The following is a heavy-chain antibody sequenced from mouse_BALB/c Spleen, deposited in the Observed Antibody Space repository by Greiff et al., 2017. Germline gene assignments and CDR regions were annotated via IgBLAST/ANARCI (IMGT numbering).Heavy chain of an antibody. CDR2: IRLKSNNYAT. CDR3: TRSAGYAMDY. V-gene: IGHV6-6*02. Sequence: EVKLVESGGGLVQPGGSMKLSCVASGFTFSNYWMNWVRQSPEKGLEWVAEIRLKSNNYATHYAESVKGRFTISRDDSKSSVYLQMNNLRAEDTGIYYCTRSAGYAMDYWGQGTSVTVSS. J-gene: IGHJ4*01. CDR1: GFTFSNYW. D-gene: IGHD1-1*01.